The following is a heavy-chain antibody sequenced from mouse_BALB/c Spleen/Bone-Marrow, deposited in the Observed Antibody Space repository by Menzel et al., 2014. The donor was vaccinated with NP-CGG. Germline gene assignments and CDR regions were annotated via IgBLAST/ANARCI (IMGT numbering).Heavy chain of an antibody. Sequence: EVQLQQSGAELVKPGDSVKLSCTASGFNIKDTYMHWVKQRPEQGLEWIGRIDPANGNTKYDPKFQGKATITADTSSNPAYLQLSSLTSEDTAVYYCAMYYYGSSLFAYWGQGTLVTVSA. J-gene: IGHJ3*01. D-gene: IGHD1-1*01. CDR3: AMYYYGSSLFAY. V-gene: IGHV14-3*02. CDR1: GFNIKDTY. CDR2: IDPANGNT.